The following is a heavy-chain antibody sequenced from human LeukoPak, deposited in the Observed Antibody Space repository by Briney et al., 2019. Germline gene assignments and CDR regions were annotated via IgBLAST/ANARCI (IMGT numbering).Heavy chain of an antibody. J-gene: IGHJ6*02. CDR3: ARELWLRLYYYGMDV. CDR2: IYHSGST. V-gene: IGHV4-38-2*02. Sequence: SETLSLTCTVSGYSISSGYYWGWIRQPPGKGLEWIGSIYHSGSTYYNPSLKSRVTISVDTSKNQFSLKLSSVTAADTAVYYCARELWLRLYYYGMDVWGQGTTVTVSS. CDR1: GYSISSGYY. D-gene: IGHD5-12*01.